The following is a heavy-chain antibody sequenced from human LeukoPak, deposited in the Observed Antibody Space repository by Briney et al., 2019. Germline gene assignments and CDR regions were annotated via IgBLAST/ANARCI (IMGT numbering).Heavy chain of an antibody. CDR2: IYYSGST. D-gene: IGHD6-13*01. CDR1: GGSISSGGYY. J-gene: IGHJ4*02. Sequence: SETLFLTCTVSGGSISSGGYYWSWIRQHPGKGLEWIGYIYYSGSTYYNPSLKSRVTISVDTSKNQFSLKLSSVTAADTAVYYCARVETIAAAGTVDYWGQGTLVTVSS. V-gene: IGHV4-31*03. CDR3: ARVETIAAAGTVDY.